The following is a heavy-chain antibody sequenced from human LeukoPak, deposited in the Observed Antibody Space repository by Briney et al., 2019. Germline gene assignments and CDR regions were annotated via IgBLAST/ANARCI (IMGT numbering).Heavy chain of an antibody. CDR3: ARKRPGIAVAGTGFAY. CDR2: INPPRGGA. V-gene: IGHV1-46*01. J-gene: IGHJ1*01. D-gene: IGHD6-19*01. Sequence: GASVTVTCKASGYTFITYYIHWVRQPRAQGLEWMGMINPPRGGASYAQKFQDRFPMTRETSTSTVYMELSGLTSEDTAVYYCARKRPGIAVAGTGFAYWGQGTLVTVSS. CDR1: GYTFITYY.